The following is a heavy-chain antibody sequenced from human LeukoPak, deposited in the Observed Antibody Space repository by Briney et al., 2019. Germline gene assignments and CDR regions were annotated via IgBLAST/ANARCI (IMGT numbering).Heavy chain of an antibody. CDR1: GYTFTGYY. Sequence: SCKASGYTFTGYYMHWVRQAPGKGLEWVALIWYDGSNKYYADSVKGRLTISRDNSKNTLYLQMNSLRAEDTAVYYCAREGPRGNSQFDYWGQGTLVTVSS. CDR2: IWYDGSNK. J-gene: IGHJ4*02. CDR3: AREGPRGNSQFDY. D-gene: IGHD2/OR15-2a*01. V-gene: IGHV3-33*01.